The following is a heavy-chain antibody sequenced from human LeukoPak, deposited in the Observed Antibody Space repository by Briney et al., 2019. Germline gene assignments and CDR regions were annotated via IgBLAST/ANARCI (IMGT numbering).Heavy chain of an antibody. CDR3: ARGTYDYVWGSYRYHNWFDP. CDR2: IYYSGST. Sequence: SQTLSLTCTVSGGSISSGDYYWSWIRQPPGKGLEWIGYIYYSGSTYYNPSLKSRVTISVDTSKNQFSLKLSSVTAADTAVYYCARGTYDYVWGSYRYHNWFDPWGQGTLVTVSS. CDR1: GGSISSGDYY. J-gene: IGHJ5*02. D-gene: IGHD3-16*02. V-gene: IGHV4-30-4*08.